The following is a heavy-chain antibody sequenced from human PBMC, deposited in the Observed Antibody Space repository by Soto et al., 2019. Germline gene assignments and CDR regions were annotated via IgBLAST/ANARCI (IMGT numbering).Heavy chain of an antibody. Sequence: VKVSCKASGYTFTSYAMHWVRQAPGQRLEWMGWINAGNGNTKYSQKFQGRVTITRDTSASTAYMELSSLRSEDTAVYYCARGEYYYDSSGYFLNFDYWGQGTLVTVSS. V-gene: IGHV1-3*01. CDR2: INAGNGNT. J-gene: IGHJ4*02. CDR3: ARGEYYYDSSGYFLNFDY. CDR1: GYTFTSYA. D-gene: IGHD3-22*01.